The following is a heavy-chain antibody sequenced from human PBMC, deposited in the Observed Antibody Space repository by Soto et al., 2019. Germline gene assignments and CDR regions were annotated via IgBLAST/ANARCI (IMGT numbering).Heavy chain of an antibody. Sequence: AGWSLRLSCAAAGFTFSSYGMHLVRQAPGTGLEWVAVMSYDGSKYYADTVKGRFTISRDNSKNTLYLQINSLRPEDTAVYYCAKDFTPWFGDYFYYYYGMEVWGKGTKVTVSS. CDR1: GFTFSSYG. V-gene: IGHV3-30*18. CDR3: AKDFTPWFGDYFYYYYGMEV. D-gene: IGHD4-17*01. CDR2: MSYDGSK. J-gene: IGHJ6*04.